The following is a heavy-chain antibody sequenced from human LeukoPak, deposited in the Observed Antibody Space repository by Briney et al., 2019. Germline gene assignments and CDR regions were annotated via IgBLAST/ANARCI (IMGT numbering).Heavy chain of an antibody. CDR2: ISGSGSII. D-gene: IGHD4-17*01. Sequence: GGSLRLSCAASGFTFSSNEMNWVRQAPGKGLEWVSYISGSGSIIYYADSVKGRFTISRDNSKNTLYLQMNSLRAEDTAVYYCAKSGGDYPDYWGQGTLVTVSS. V-gene: IGHV3-48*03. CDR3: AKSGGDYPDY. CDR1: GFTFSSNE. J-gene: IGHJ4*02.